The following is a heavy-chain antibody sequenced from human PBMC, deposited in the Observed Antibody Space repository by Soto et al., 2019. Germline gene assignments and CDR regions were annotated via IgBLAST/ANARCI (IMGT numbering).Heavy chain of an antibody. CDR1: GGSISSGDYY. D-gene: IGHD5-18*01. J-gene: IGHJ5*02. CDR3: ARAFGETGYSYGS. Sequence: LSLTCTVSGGSISSGDYYWSWIRQPPGKGLEWIGYIYYSGSTYYNPSLKSRVTISVDTSKNQFSLKLSSVTAADTAVYYCARAFGETGYSYGSWGQGTLVTVSS. CDR2: IYYSGST. V-gene: IGHV4-30-4*01.